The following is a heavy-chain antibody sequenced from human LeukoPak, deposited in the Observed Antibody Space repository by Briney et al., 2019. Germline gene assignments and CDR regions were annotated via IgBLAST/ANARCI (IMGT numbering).Heavy chain of an antibody. J-gene: IGHJ4*02. D-gene: IGHD3-22*01. CDR1: GYAFTSYG. CDR3: VGVYYDSSGYLPYYFDY. CDR2: ISAYNGNT. V-gene: IGHV1-18*01. Sequence: ASVKVSCKASGYAFTSYGISWVRQAPGQGLEWMGWISAYNGNTNYAQKLQGRVTMTTDTSTSTAYMELGSLRSDDTAVYYRVGVYYDSSGYLPYYFDYWGQGTLVTVSS.